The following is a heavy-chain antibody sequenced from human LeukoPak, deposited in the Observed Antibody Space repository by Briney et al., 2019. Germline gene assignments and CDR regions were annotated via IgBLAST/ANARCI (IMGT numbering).Heavy chain of an antibody. CDR2: ISAYNGNT. CDR1: GYTFTSYG. CDR3: ARDRTWTYYYDSSGYPSDY. D-gene: IGHD3-22*01. Sequence: GASVKVSCKASGYTFTSYGISWVRQAPGQGLEWMGWISAYNGNTNYAQKLQGRVTMTTDTSTSTAYMELRSLRSDDTAVYYCARDRTWTYYYDSSGYPSDYWGQGTLVTVSS. J-gene: IGHJ4*02. V-gene: IGHV1-18*01.